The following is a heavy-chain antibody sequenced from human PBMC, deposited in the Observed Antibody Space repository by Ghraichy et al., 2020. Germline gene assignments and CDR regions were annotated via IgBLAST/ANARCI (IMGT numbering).Heavy chain of an antibody. Sequence: QTLTLTCTFSGFSLSTSGVGVGWIRQPPGKALEWLALIYWNDDKRYSPSLKSRLTITKDTSKNQVVLTMTNMDPVDTATYYCAHRNTAPAAFDIWGQGTMVTVSS. CDR1: GFSLSTSGVG. D-gene: IGHD5-18*01. CDR3: AHRNTAPAAFDI. CDR2: IYWNDDK. J-gene: IGHJ3*02. V-gene: IGHV2-5*01.